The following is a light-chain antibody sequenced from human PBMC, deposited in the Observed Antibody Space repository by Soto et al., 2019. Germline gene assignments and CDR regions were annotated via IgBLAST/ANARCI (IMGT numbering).Light chain of an antibody. CDR2: EVS. CDR3: CSYAGSSTFVV. J-gene: IGLJ2*01. Sequence: QSALTQPASVSGSPGQSITISCTGTSSDIGSYNLVSWYQQHPGKAPKLMIYEVSKRPSGVSNRFSGSKSGNTASLTISGHQAEDEADFYCCSYAGSSTFVVFGGGTQLTVL. V-gene: IGLV2-23*02. CDR1: SSDIGSYNL.